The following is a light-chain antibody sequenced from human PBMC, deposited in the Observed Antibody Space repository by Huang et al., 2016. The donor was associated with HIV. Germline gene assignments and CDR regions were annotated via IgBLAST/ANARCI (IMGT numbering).Light chain of an antibody. V-gene: IGKV4-1*01. J-gene: IGKJ1*01. Sequence: DIIMTQSPDSLAVSLGERATRNCRSSQSVYSSSTSKDYMAWFHQKPGQPPRLLLFWASTREAGVPDRFTGSGSGTHFTLTIASLEAEDAAIYYCQQYYSSPQTFGQGTRVEVK. CDR3: QQYYSSPQT. CDR2: WAS. CDR1: QSVYSSSTSKDY.